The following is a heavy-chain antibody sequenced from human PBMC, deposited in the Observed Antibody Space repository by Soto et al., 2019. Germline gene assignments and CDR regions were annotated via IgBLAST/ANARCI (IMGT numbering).Heavy chain of an antibody. CDR3: AKRARGYSYGTQNRYYFDY. Sequence: PVGSLRLSCAASGFTFSSYAMSWVRQAPGKGLEWVSAISGSGGSTYYADSVKGRFTISRDNSKNTLYLQMNSLRAEDTAVYYCAKRARGYSYGTQNRYYFDYWGQGTLVTVSS. D-gene: IGHD5-18*01. V-gene: IGHV3-23*01. CDR2: ISGSGGST. J-gene: IGHJ4*02. CDR1: GFTFSSYA.